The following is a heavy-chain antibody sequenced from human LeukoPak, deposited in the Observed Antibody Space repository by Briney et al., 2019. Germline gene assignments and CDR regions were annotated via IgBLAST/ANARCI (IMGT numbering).Heavy chain of an antibody. CDR1: GGSISSSSYY. D-gene: IGHD3-22*01. J-gene: IGHJ4*02. CDR3: ARVWGDSSGYYYSDY. V-gene: IGHV4-39*01. CDR2: IYYSGST. Sequence: SETLSLTCTVSGGSISSSSYYWGWIRQPPGKGLQWIGNIYYSGSTYYNPSVKSRVTISVDTSKNQFSLKLSSVTAADTAVYYCARVWGDSSGYYYSDYWGQGTLVTVSS.